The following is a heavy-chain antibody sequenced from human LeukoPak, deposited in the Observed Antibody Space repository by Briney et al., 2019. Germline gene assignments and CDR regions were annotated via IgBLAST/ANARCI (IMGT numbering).Heavy chain of an antibody. D-gene: IGHD2-2*01. V-gene: IGHV3-30-3*01. CDR1: GFTFSSYA. CDR2: ISYDGSNK. Sequence: PGGSLRLSCAASGFTFSSYAMHWVRQAPGKGLEWVAVISYDGSNKYYADSVKGRFTISRDNAKNTLYLQMNSLRAEDTAVYYCAKDGCSSTSCQLSSDGFDIWGQGSMVTVSS. CDR3: AKDGCSSTSCQLSSDGFDI. J-gene: IGHJ3*02.